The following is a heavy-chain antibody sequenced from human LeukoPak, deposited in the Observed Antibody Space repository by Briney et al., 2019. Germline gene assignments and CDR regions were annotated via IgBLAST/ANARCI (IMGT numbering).Heavy chain of an antibody. CDR2: IIPILGIA. V-gene: IGHV1-69*04. Sequence: SVKVSCKASGGTFSSYANSWVRQAPGQGLEWMGRIIPILGIANYAQKFQGRVTITADKSTSTAYMELSSLRSEDTAVYYCASHGGSPAFDYWGQGTLVTVSS. CDR3: ASHGGSPAFDY. J-gene: IGHJ4*02. D-gene: IGHD3-10*01. CDR1: GGTFSSYA.